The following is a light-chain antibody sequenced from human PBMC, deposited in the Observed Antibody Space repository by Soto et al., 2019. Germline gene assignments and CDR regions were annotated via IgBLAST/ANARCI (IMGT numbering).Light chain of an antibody. CDR3: SSYTSSSTLVV. J-gene: IGLJ2*01. CDR2: DVS. CDR1: SRDVGGYNY. V-gene: IGLV2-14*01. Sequence: QSALTQPASVSGSPGQSITISCTGTSRDVGGYNYVSWYQQHPGKAPKLMIYDVSNRPSGVSNRFSGSKSGNTASLPISGLQAEDEADYYCSSYTSSSTLVVFGGGTKLTVL.